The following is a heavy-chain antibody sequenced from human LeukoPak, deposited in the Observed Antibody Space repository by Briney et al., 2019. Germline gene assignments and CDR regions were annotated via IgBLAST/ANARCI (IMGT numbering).Heavy chain of an antibody. CDR3: ASGYCSGGSCYSVGNAFDI. D-gene: IGHD2-15*01. CDR1: GFTFSSYS. J-gene: IGHJ3*02. CDR2: ISSSSSYI. V-gene: IGHV3-21*01. Sequence: GGSLRLSCAASGFTFSSYSMNWVRQAPGKGLEWVSSISSSSSYIYYADSVKGRFTISRDNAKNSLYLQMNSLRAEDTAEYYCASGYCSGGSCYSVGNAFDIWGQGTMVTVSS.